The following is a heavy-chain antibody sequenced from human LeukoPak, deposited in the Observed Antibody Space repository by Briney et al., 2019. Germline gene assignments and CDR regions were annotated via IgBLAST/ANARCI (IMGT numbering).Heavy chain of an antibody. J-gene: IGHJ4*02. V-gene: IGHV3-30*18. Sequence: GGSLRLSCAASRFTFSTYGMHWVRQAPGKGLEWVAFILNDGSNKYYADSVKGRFTISRDNSKNTLYLQMNSLRAEDTAVYYCAKDGGGTDFDYWGQGTLVTVSS. D-gene: IGHD1-26*01. CDR1: RFTFSTYG. CDR3: AKDGGGTDFDY. CDR2: ILNDGSNK.